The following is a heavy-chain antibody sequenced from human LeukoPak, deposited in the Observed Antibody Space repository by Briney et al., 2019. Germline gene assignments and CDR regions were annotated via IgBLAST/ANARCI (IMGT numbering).Heavy chain of an antibody. J-gene: IGHJ4*02. CDR3: ATNSYTGSSKNTFNF. D-gene: IGHD3-16*01. V-gene: IGHV3-33*08. CDR1: GFTFSTYG. Sequence: GGSLRLSCAASGFTFSTYGMHWVRQAPGKGLEWVAVIWYDGSNKNYADSVKGRFTISRDNSKNTLYLQMNSLRAEDTAVYYCATNSYTGSSKNTFNFWGQGTLVTVSS. CDR2: IWYDGSNK.